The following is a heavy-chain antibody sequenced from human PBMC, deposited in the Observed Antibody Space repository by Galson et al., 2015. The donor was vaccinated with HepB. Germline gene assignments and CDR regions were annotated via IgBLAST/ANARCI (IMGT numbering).Heavy chain of an antibody. CDR3: ARDPFGAGTY. CDR2: INQDGGEK. V-gene: IGHV3-7*03. J-gene: IGHJ4*02. CDR1: GFTLSSYW. D-gene: IGHD1-1*01. Sequence: SLRLSCAASGFTLSSYWMDWVRQAPGKGLEWVANINQDGGEKYYVHSVNGRFTISRDNAQNSLYLQMDSLRAEDTAVYYCARDPFGAGTYWGQGTLVTVSS.